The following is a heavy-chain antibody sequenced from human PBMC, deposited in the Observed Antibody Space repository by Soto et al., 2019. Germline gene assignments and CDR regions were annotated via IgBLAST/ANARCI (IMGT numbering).Heavy chain of an antibody. V-gene: IGHV1-2*02. CDR3: ARGRGANSNLPLY. CDR2: ISPHSGGT. D-gene: IGHD1-1*01. CDR1: GYTFAAYY. Sequence: VASVKVSCKAAGYTFAAYYIHWVRQAPGQGLEWMGWISPHSGGTNFAQRFQGRVTLTRDRTITTAYMELSSLTSDDTAVYYCARGRGANSNLPLYWGQGTLVTVSS. J-gene: IGHJ4*02.